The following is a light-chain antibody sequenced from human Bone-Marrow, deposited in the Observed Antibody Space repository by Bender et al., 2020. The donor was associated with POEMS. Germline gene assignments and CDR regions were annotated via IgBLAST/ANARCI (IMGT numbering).Light chain of an antibody. CDR3: GTWDSSLSAVV. CDR2: DNN. Sequence: QSVVTQPPSASGTPGQRVTISCSGSSSNIGRNHVYWYQQLPRTAPKVVIFDNNKRPSGIPDRFSGSKSGTSATLGITGLQTGDEADYYCGTWDSSLSAVVFGGGTKLTVL. J-gene: IGLJ2*01. CDR1: SSNIGRNH. V-gene: IGLV1-51*01.